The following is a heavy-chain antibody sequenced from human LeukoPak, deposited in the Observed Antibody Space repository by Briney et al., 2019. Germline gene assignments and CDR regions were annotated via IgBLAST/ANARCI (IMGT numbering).Heavy chain of an antibody. D-gene: IGHD3-22*01. CDR3: AVASSGYYLDAFDI. J-gene: IGHJ3*02. CDR1: GFTFSSYA. V-gene: IGHV3-23*01. CDR2: ISGSGGST. Sequence: GGSLRLSCAASGFTFSSYAMSWVRQAPGKGLEWVSAISGSGGSTYYADSVKGRFTISRDNAKNSLYLQMNSLRAEDTAVYYCAVASSGYYLDAFDIWGQGTMVTVSS.